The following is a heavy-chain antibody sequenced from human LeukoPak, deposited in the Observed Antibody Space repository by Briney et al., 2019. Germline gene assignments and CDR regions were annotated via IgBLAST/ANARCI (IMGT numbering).Heavy chain of an antibody. CDR3: ARGGGYDFDY. J-gene: IGHJ4*02. D-gene: IGHD5-12*01. CDR1: GDSVSSNTAA. Sequence: SQTLSLTCAISGDSVSSNTAAWNWIRQSPSRGLEWLGRTYYRSRWYTDYAVSVKSRVTINPDTPKNQISLQLNSVTPEDAAVYYCARGGGYDFDYWGQGTLVTVSS. V-gene: IGHV6-1*01. CDR2: TYYRSRWYT.